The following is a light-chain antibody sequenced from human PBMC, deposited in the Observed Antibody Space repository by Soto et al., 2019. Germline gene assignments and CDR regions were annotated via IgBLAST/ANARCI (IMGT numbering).Light chain of an antibody. Sequence: EIVLTQSPGTLSLSPGERATLSCRASQSVSSSYLAWYQQKPGLAPRLLIYGASSRATGIPDRFSGSGSGTDFTLTISRLETEDFAVYYFQQYGSSPSWTFGQGTKVEIK. J-gene: IGKJ1*01. V-gene: IGKV3-20*01. CDR3: QQYGSSPSWT. CDR1: QSVSSSY. CDR2: GAS.